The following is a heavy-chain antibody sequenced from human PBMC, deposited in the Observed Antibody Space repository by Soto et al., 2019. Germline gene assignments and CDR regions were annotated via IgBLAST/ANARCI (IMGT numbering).Heavy chain of an antibody. CDR2: IYYSGST. J-gene: IGHJ4*02. Sequence: SDTLSLTCTVSGGSISSYYWSWIRQPPGKGLEWIGYIYYSGSTNYNPSLKSRVSLSIDRTRNQFSLSLSSMTAADRAVYYCARGGGYDPFDLWGQGILVTV. CDR3: ARGGGYDPFDL. CDR1: GGSISSYY. V-gene: IGHV4-59*12. D-gene: IGHD3-16*01.